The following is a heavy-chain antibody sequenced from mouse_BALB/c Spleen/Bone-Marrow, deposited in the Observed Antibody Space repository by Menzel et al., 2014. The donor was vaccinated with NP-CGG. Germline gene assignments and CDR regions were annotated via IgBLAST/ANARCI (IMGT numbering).Heavy chain of an antibody. D-gene: IGHD4-1*01. CDR1: GFNIKDTY. V-gene: IGHV14-3*02. CDR2: IDPANGNT. J-gene: IGHJ4*01. CDR3: ARWEYYAMDY. Sequence: EVQLQQSGAELVKPGASVKLSCTASGFNIKDTYMHWVKQRPEQGLEWIGRIDPANGNTKCDPKSQGKATVTADTSSNTACLQLSSLTSEDTAVYYCARWEYYAMDYWGQGTSVTVSS.